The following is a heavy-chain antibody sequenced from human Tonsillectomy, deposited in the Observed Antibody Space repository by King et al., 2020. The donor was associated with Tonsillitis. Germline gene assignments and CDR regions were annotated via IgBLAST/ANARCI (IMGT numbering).Heavy chain of an antibody. D-gene: IGHD2-15*01. V-gene: IGHV1-69*12. CDR1: GGTFNNYG. CDR2: IIPIFGAT. Sequence: QLVQSGAEVKKPGSSLKVSCKASGGTFNNYGISWVRQAPGQGLEWMGGIIPIFGATNYAQKFQGRVTINADESTRTADMELSSLRSDDTAVYYCARRGIINYGMDVWGQGTTVIVSS. J-gene: IGHJ6*02. CDR3: ARRGIINYGMDV.